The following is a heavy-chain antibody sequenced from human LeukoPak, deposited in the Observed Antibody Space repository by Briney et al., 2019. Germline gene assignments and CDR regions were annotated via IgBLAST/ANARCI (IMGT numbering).Heavy chain of an antibody. D-gene: IGHD6-13*01. CDR2: IKSKSDGGTT. CDR3: TTVRGSSYQYFQY. V-gene: IGHV3-15*01. CDR1: GFTFSNDW. Sequence: GGSLRLSCAASGFTFSNDWMSWVRQAPGKGLEWVGLIKSKSDGGTTDYAAPVKGRFTISRDDSKNTLYLQMNSLKTADTAMYYCTTVRGSSYQYFQYWGQGTLVTVSS. J-gene: IGHJ1*01.